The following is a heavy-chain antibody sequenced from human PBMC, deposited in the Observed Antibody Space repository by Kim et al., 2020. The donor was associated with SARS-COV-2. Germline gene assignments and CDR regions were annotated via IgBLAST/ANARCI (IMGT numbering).Heavy chain of an antibody. Sequence: SETLSLTCTVSGGSISSYYWSWIRQPPGKGLEWIGYIYYSGSTNYNPSLKSRVTISVDTSKNQFSLKLSSVTAADTAVYYCARGVGESGDIWGQGTMVTVSS. CDR2: IYYSGST. CDR1: GGSISSYY. J-gene: IGHJ3*02. CDR3: ARGVGESGDI. V-gene: IGHV4-59*13. D-gene: IGHD3-16*01.